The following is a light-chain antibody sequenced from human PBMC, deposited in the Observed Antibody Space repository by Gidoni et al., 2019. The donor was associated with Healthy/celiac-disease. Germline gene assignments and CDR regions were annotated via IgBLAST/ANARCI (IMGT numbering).Light chain of an antibody. CDR2: DAS. J-gene: IGKJ5*01. CDR3: QQRSNWPPIT. V-gene: IGKV3-11*01. CDR1: QSVSSY. Sequence: IVLTPSPATLSFSPGERATLSCRASQSVSSYLAWYQQKPGQAPRLLIYDASNRATGLPARFSGSGSGTDFTLTISSLEPEDFAVYYCQQRSNWPPITFGQGTRLEIK.